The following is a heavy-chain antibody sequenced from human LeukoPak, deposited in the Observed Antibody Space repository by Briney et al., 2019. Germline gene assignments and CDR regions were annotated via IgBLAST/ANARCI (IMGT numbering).Heavy chain of an antibody. CDR2: MNPNSGNT. CDR3: ARGLGGGYSYGGYYYYGMDV. J-gene: IGHJ6*02. Sequence: ASVKVSCRASGYTFTIYDINWVRQAPGQGLEWMGGMNPNSGNTGYAQKFQGRVTMTRNTSISTAYMELSSLRSEDTAVYYCARGLGGGYSYGGYYYYGMDVWGQGTTVTVSS. V-gene: IGHV1-8*01. D-gene: IGHD5-18*01. CDR1: GYTFTIYD.